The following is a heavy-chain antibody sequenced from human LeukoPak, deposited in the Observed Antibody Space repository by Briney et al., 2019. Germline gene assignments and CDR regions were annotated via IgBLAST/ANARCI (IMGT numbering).Heavy chain of an antibody. D-gene: IGHD2-2*03. CDR3: ASPGYCSSTSCSSYDVYYYYMDV. CDR2: IIPIIGTA. CDR1: GGTFSSYA. J-gene: IGHJ6*03. V-gene: IGHV1-69*01. Sequence: GASVKVPCKASGGTFSSYAISWVRQAPGQGLEWMGGIIPIIGTANYAQKFQGRVTITADESPSTAYMELSSLRSEDTAVYYCASPGYCSSTSCSSYDVYYYYMDVWGKGTTVTVSS.